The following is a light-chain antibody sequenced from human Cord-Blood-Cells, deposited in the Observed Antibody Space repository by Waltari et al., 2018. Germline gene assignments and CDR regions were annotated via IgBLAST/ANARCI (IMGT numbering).Light chain of an antibody. CDR1: SEHSTYT. Sequence: LPVLTQPPSASALLGASIKLTCTLSSEHSTYTIEWYQQRPGRSPQYLMKVKSDGSHSKGTGIPVRFMGSSSGADHYLTFSNLQSDDEAEYHCERATRLMAKSVERVFGGGTKLTVL. J-gene: IGLJ3*02. V-gene: IGLV4-3*01. CDR2: VKSDGSH. CDR3: ERATRLMAKSVERV.